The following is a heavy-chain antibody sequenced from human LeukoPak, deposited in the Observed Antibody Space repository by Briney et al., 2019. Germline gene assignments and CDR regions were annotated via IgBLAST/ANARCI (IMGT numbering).Heavy chain of an antibody. V-gene: IGHV1-2*02. Sequence: GASVKVSCKASGYTFTGYYMHWVRQAAGQGLEWMGWINPNSGGTNYAQKFQGRVTMTRDTSISTAYMELSRLRSDDTAVYYCARDPIANYYDSSAWGQGTLVTVSS. CDR2: INPNSGGT. J-gene: IGHJ5*02. CDR1: GYTFTGYY. D-gene: IGHD3-22*01. CDR3: ARDPIANYYDSSA.